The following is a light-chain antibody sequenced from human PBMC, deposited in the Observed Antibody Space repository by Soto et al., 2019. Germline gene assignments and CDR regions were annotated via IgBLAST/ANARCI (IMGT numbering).Light chain of an antibody. CDR3: QSYDSSLSGSV. J-gene: IGLJ2*01. CDR1: SSNIGAGYD. CDR2: GNS. V-gene: IGLV1-40*01. Sequence: QSVLTRPPSVSGAPGQRVTISCTGSSSNIGAGYDVHWYQQPPGTAPKLLIYGNSNRPSGVPDRFSGSKSGTSASLAITGLQAEDEADYYCQSYDSSLSGSVFGGGTKLTVL.